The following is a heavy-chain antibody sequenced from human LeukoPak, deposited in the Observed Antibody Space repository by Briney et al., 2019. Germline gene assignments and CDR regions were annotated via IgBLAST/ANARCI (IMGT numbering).Heavy chain of an antibody. Sequence: PPETLSLTCTVSGGSISSYYWSWIRQPPGKGLEWIGYIYYSGSTNYNPSLKSRVTISVDTSKNQFSLKLSSVTAADTAVYYCARVNIRPYYFDYWGQGTLVTVSS. CDR3: ARVNIRPYYFDY. V-gene: IGHV4-59*01. J-gene: IGHJ4*02. CDR2: IYYSGST. CDR1: GGSISSYY. D-gene: IGHD3-10*01.